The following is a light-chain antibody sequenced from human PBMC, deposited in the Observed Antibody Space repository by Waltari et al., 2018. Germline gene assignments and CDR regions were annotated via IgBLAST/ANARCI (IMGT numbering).Light chain of an antibody. V-gene: IGKV1-5*03. CDR2: EAS. CDR3: QQYNSYPWT. Sequence: DIQMTQSPSTLSASVGDRVTITCRASQSITSWLAWYQQKPGKAPKLLIYEASSLESGVPSRFSGSAAETEFTLTITSLQPDDFATYYCQQYNSYPWTFGQGTKVEI. CDR1: QSITSW. J-gene: IGKJ1*01.